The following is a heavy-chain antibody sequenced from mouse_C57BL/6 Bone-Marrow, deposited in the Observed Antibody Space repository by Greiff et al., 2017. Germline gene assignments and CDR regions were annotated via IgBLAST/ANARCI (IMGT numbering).Heavy chain of an antibody. Sequence: EVKLMESGGGLVKPGGSLKLSCAASGFTFSDYGMHWVRQAPEKGLEWVAYISSGSSTIYYAETVKGRFTISGDNSTNTLFLHMTSLRSEDTAFYYCASRTTVVSDWYFDVWGTGTTVTVSS. CDR2: ISSGSSTI. V-gene: IGHV5-17*01. CDR1: GFTFSDYG. J-gene: IGHJ1*03. D-gene: IGHD1-1*01. CDR3: ASRTTVVSDWYFDV.